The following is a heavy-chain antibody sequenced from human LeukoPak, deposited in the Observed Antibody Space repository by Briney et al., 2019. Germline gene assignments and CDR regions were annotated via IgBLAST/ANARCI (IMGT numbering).Heavy chain of an antibody. D-gene: IGHD3-10*01. CDR2: VKSKADDGTT. V-gene: IGHV3-15*01. J-gene: IGHJ3*02. CDR3: ATEGGSGSYYGDDAFDM. Sequence: PGGSLRLSCAASGFTFSRYWMSWVRQAPGKGLEWVGRVKSKADDGTTDYAAPVQGRFTISRDDSKNTLSLQMNSLKTEDTAVYYCATEGGSGSYYGDDAFDMWGQGTMVTVSS. CDR1: GFTFSRYW.